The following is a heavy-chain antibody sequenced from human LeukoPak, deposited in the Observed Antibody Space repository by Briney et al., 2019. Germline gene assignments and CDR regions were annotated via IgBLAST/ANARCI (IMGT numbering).Heavy chain of an antibody. CDR2: IIPIFGIA. V-gene: IGHV1-69*05. CDR1: GGTFSSYA. D-gene: IGHD6-13*01. J-gene: IGHJ5*02. CDR3: ARSLAAAGNDWFDP. Sequence: ASVKVSCKASGGTFSSYAISWVRQAPGQGLEWMGGIIPIFGIANYAQKFQGRVTITTDGSTSTAYMELSSLRSEDTAVYYCARSLAAAGNDWFDPWGQGTLVTVSS.